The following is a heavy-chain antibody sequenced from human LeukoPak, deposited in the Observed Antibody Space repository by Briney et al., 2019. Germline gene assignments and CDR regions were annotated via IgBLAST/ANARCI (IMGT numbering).Heavy chain of an antibody. J-gene: IGHJ3*02. CDR3: ARDAFDI. Sequence: GGSLRLSCAASGFTFSSFALSWVRQAPGKGLEWVSGVSYTRVATYYADSVKGRFTISRDNAKNSLYLQMNSLRAEDTAVYYCARDAFDIWGQGTMVTVSS. CDR2: VSYTRVAT. V-gene: IGHV3-23*01. CDR1: GFTFSSFA.